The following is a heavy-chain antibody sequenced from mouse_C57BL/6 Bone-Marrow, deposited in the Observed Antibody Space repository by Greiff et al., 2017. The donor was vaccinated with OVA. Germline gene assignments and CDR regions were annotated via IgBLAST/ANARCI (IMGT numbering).Heavy chain of an antibody. D-gene: IGHD1-1*01. V-gene: IGHV1-62-3*01. J-gene: IGHJ1*03. CDR2: IDPNSGGT. CDR1: GYTFTSYW. CDR3: ARPHYYGSSYDWYFDV. Sequence: QVQLQQPGAELVKPGASVKLSCKASGYTFTSYWMHWVKQRPGRGLEWIGRIDPNSGGTKYNEKFKDKATLTADKSSSTAYMQLSSLTSEDSAVYYCARPHYYGSSYDWYFDVWGTGTTVTVSS.